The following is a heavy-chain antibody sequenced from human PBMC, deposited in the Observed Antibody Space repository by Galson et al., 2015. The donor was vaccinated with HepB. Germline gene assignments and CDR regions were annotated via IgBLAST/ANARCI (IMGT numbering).Heavy chain of an antibody. CDR2: IDPSDSYT. V-gene: IGHV5-10-1*01. Sequence: QSGAEVKKPGESLRISCTGSGYSFTSYWISWVRQMPGKGLEWMGRIDPSDSYTNYSPSFQGHVTISADKSISTAYLQWSSLKASDTAMYYCASIGPQYCSGGSCYLRWFDPWGQGTLVTVSS. D-gene: IGHD2-15*01. CDR3: ASIGPQYCSGGSCYLRWFDP. CDR1: GYSFTSYW. J-gene: IGHJ5*02.